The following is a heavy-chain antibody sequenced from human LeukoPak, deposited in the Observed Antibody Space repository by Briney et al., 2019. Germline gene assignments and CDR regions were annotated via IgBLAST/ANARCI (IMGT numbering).Heavy chain of an antibody. V-gene: IGHV3-21*01. CDR1: GFAFSSYS. D-gene: IGHD1-26*01. CDR3: ARGSGRSYLPFDY. Sequence: GGSLRLSCAASGFAFSSYSMNWVRQAPGKGLEWVSSIGSSSSYIYYADSVKGRFTISRDNAKNSLYLQMNSLRAEDTAVYYCARGSGRSYLPFDYWGQGTLVTVSS. J-gene: IGHJ4*02. CDR2: IGSSSSYI.